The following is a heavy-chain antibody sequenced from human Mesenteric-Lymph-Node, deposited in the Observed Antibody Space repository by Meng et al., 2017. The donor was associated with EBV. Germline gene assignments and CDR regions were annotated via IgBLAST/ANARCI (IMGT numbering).Heavy chain of an antibody. D-gene: IGHD3-22*01. CDR2: ISYSGST. Sequence: LSLTWGFSGGSCDSTSYYWVCLRQPPGKGLEWIGSISYSGSTYYNPSLKSRVTISVDTPKNQFSLKLRSVTATDTAVYYCARADYYDTSGNLDFWGQGTLVTVSS. CDR3: ARADYYDTSGNLDF. CDR1: GGSCDSTSYY. J-gene: IGHJ4*02. V-gene: IGHV4-39*01.